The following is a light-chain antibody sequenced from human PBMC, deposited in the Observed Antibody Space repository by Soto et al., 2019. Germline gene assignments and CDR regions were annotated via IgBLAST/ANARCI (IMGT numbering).Light chain of an antibody. CDR2: AAS. CDR3: QQYNTYSWT. V-gene: IGKV1-5*01. J-gene: IGKJ1*01. CDR1: QSISTW. Sequence: DIQMTQSPSTLSASVGDRVTITCRAGQSISTWLAWYQQKPGQAPKLLISAASNLESGVPSRFSGSGSGTEFPPTGSGLQPDDFAAYYCQQYNTYSWTFGQGTKV.